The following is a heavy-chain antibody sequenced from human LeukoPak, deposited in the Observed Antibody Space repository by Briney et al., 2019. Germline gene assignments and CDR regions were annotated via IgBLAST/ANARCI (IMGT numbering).Heavy chain of an antibody. Sequence: PSETLSLTCTVSGGSISSYYWSWIRQPPGKGLVGIGYIYYSGSTNYNPSLKSRVTISVDTSKNQFSLKLSSVTAADTAVYYCARVIWGAVDYWGQGTLVTVSS. CDR3: ARVIWGAVDY. J-gene: IGHJ4*02. D-gene: IGHD3-16*01. CDR2: IYYSGST. CDR1: GGSISSYY. V-gene: IGHV4-59*01.